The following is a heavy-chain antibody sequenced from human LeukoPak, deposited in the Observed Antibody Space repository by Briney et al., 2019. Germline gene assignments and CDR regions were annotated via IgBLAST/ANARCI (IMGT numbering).Heavy chain of an antibody. J-gene: IGHJ5*02. Sequence: PSETLSLTCTVSGGSISSSSYYWGWIRQPPGKGLEWIGRIYYSGSTYYNPSLKSRVTISVDTSKNQFSLKLSSVTAADTAVYYCARDSAYCSSTSCFPPAPRKVGWFDPWGQGTLVTVSS. CDR1: GGSISSSSYY. V-gene: IGHV4-39*07. CDR3: ARDSAYCSSTSCFPPAPRKVGWFDP. CDR2: IYYSGST. D-gene: IGHD2-2*01.